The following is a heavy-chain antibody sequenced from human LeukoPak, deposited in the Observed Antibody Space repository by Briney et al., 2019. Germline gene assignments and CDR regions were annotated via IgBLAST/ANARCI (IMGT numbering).Heavy chain of an antibody. Sequence: SETLSLTCTVSGGSISSYYWSWIRQPAGKGLEWIGRIYTSGSTNYNPSLKSRVTMSVDTSKNQFSLKLSSVTAADTAVYYCARDSFAGLYYYYMDVWGKGATVTISS. CDR1: GGSISSYY. CDR3: ARDSFAGLYYYYMDV. V-gene: IGHV4-4*07. D-gene: IGHD3-10*01. J-gene: IGHJ6*03. CDR2: IYTSGST.